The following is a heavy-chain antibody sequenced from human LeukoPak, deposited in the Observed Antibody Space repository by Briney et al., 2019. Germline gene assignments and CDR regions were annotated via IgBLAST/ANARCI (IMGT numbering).Heavy chain of an antibody. Sequence: KPSETLSLTCTVSGGSISSFYWSWIRQPPGKGLDWIGYIYYSGSTNYNPSLKGRVTISVDTSKNQFSLKLSSVTAADTAVYYCAREEGHGSYYFDFWGQGTLVTVSS. V-gene: IGHV4-59*01. J-gene: IGHJ4*02. D-gene: IGHD1-26*01. CDR2: IYYSGST. CDR1: GGSISSFY. CDR3: AREEGHGSYYFDF.